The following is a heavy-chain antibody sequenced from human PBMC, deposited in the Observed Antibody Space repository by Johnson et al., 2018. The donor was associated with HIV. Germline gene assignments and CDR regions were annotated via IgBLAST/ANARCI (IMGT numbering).Heavy chain of an antibody. CDR2: ISYDGTNT. D-gene: IGHD6-6*01. V-gene: IGHV3-30*14. Sequence: QVQLVESGGGVVQPGRSLRLSCAASGFTFSTYAIHWVRQAPGKGLEWVAIISYDGTNTYYADSVRGRFTISRDNSRNTVSLQMIILRPKDTAMYYCASGVTARAPLLIWGQGTMVTVSS. J-gene: IGHJ3*02. CDR3: ASGVTARAPLLI. CDR1: GFTFSTYA.